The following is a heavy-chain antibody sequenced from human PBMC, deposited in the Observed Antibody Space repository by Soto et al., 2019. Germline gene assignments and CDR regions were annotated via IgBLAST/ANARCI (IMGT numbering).Heavy chain of an antibody. V-gene: IGHV3-23*01. CDR1: GFTFSSYA. CDR2: ISGSGIST. CDR3: ARNCSSTSCINY. D-gene: IGHD2-2*01. J-gene: IGHJ4*02. Sequence: EVQLLESGGGLVQPGGSLRLSCAASGFTFSSYALSWVRQAPGKGLEWVSAISGSGISTYYGDSVKGRFIISRDNSKDTRYLQMNSLRAEDTAVYYCARNCSSTSCINYWGQGTLVIVSS.